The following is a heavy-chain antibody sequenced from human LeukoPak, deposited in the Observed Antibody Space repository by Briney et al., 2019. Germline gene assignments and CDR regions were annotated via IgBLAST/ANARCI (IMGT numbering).Heavy chain of an antibody. J-gene: IGHJ5*02. CDR2: SNDSGGT. V-gene: IGHV4-34*01. D-gene: IGHD3-10*01. Sequence: SETLSLTCAVYGGTFSGYYWSWIRQPPGKRLEWVGESNDSGGTNYNPSLKSRVTISADKSKNQVSLRLTSVTAADAAVYYCARGRFRYYYGSGEMSWFDPWGQGTLVTVSS. CDR3: ARGRFRYYYGSGEMSWFDP. CDR1: GGTFSGYY.